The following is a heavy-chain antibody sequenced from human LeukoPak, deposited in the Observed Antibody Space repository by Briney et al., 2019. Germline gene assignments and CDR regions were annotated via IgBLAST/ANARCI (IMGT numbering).Heavy chain of an antibody. CDR1: GFTFSSDT. CDR3: ARVGRRGVVTKSTSYYYYMDV. D-gene: IGHD3-3*01. J-gene: IGHJ6*03. Sequence: GSPRVSCAASGFTFSSDTMSSVCQAPGGRLWRGAKIMQDGGVNYYVESLKGRCTISRDKAKSSLYLQMNSLRAEGTAVYYCARVGRRGVVTKSTSYYYYMDVWGKGTTVTVSS. V-gene: IGHV3-7*01. CDR2: IMQDGGVN.